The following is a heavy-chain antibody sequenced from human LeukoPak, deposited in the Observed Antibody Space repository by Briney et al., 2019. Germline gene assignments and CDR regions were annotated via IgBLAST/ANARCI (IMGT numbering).Heavy chain of an antibody. CDR2: INHDSTGP. CDR3: ARAGPDWRIDS. D-gene: IGHD3-9*01. CDR1: GFSFSGYW. J-gene: IGHJ4*02. Sequence: GGSLRLSCAASGFSFSGYWMHWVRQAPGKGLVWVALINHDSTGPNYADSLKGRFSISRDNAEDTLDLQMNSLRAEDTAVYYCARAGPDWRIDSWGQGTLVTVSS. V-gene: IGHV3-74*01.